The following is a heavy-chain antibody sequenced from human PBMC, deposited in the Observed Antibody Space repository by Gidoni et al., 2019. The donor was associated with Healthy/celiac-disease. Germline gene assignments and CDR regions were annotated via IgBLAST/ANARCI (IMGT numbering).Heavy chain of an antibody. CDR2: ISGSGGST. CDR1: GFTFSSYA. V-gene: IGHV3-23*01. Sequence: EVQLLESGGGLVQPGGSLRISCAASGFTFSSYAMSWVRQAPGKGLEWVSAISGSGGSTYYADSGKGRCTISRDNSKNTLYLQMNSLRAEDTAVYYCAKATAGRGVPLRFDYWGQGTLVTVSS. CDR3: AKATAGRGVPLRFDY. J-gene: IGHJ4*02. D-gene: IGHD6-13*01.